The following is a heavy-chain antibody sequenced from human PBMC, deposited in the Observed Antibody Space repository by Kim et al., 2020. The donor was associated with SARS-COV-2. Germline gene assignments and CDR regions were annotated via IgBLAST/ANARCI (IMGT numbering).Heavy chain of an antibody. CDR1: GYTFTSYG. CDR2: ISAYNGNT. Sequence: ASVKVSCKASGYTFTSYGISWVRQAPGQGLEWMGWISAYNGNTNYAQKLQGRVTMTTDTSTSTAYMELRSLRSDDTAVYYCARACPSKAAISLGYYYYGMDVWGQGTTVTVSS. D-gene: IGHD2-2*02. J-gene: IGHJ6*02. V-gene: IGHV1-18*04. CDR3: ARACPSKAAISLGYYYYGMDV.